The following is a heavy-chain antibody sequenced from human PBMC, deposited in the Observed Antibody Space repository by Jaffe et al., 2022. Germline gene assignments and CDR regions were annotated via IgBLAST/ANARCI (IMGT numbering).Heavy chain of an antibody. CDR1: GFTVSNNY. CDR3: ARGQLDRTYSQHEWLIFFDY. Sequence: EVQLVESGGGLVQPGGSLRLSCAASGFTVSNNYMNWVRQAPGKGLEWVSVIYSGGNTYYADSVKGRFTISRDNSKNTLYLQMNSLRAEDTALYYCARGQLDRTYSQHEWLIFFDYWGQGTLVTVSS. V-gene: IGHV3-66*02. J-gene: IGHJ4*02. D-gene: IGHD3-3*01. CDR2: IYSGGNT.